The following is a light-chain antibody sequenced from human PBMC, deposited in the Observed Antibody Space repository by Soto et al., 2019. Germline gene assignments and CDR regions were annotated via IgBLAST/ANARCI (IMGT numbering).Light chain of an antibody. CDR2: GAS. V-gene: IGKV3-15*01. CDR3: QQRSNWHTIT. Sequence: ETGMTQYPATLSGSPGEGATLSCGASQSVSSNLVWYQHRPGQAPRLLIYGASTRATDIPDRFSGSGSGTDFTLPISRLETADFAVYYCQQRSNWHTITFGQGTRLEIK. J-gene: IGKJ5*01. CDR1: QSVSSN.